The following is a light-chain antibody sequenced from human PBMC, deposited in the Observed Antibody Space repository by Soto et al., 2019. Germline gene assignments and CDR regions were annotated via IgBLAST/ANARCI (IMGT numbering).Light chain of an antibody. CDR2: EVS. J-gene: IGLJ3*02. CDR1: SSDVGAYKY. V-gene: IGLV2-14*01. Sequence: QSALTQPASVSGSPGQSITISCTGTSSDVGAYKYVSWYQQQHPGKAPKLMIYEVSNRPSGVSNRFSGSKSGNTASLTISGLQAEDEADYYCSSYTTSSTLEFGGGTKLTVL. CDR3: SSYTTSSTLE.